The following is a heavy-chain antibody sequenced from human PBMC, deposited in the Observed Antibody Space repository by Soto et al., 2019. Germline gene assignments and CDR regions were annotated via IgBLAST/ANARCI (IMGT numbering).Heavy chain of an antibody. Sequence: KPSETLSLTCTISNASISSGGYYWTWIRQYPGKGLERIGYVYYGGNTNFNPSLRRRVAMSVDRSKNQFSLELKSVHVADTALYYCARYRSGSRYSYHLWVPGTLATVS. D-gene: IGHD6-19*01. J-gene: IGHJ5*02. CDR3: ARYRSGSRYSYHL. V-gene: IGHV4-31*03. CDR2: VYYGGNT. CDR1: NASISSGGYY.